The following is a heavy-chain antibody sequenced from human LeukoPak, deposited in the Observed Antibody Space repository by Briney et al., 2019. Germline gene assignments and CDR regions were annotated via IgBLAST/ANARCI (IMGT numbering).Heavy chain of an antibody. CDR1: GGSISSYY. CDR2: IYYSGST. J-gene: IGHJ4*02. Sequence: PSETLSLTCTVSGGSISSYYWSWIRQPPGKGLEWIGYIYYSGSTNYNPSLKSRVTISVDTSKNQFSLKLSSVTAADTAVYYCARAGRGYSYGYWDYWGQGTLVTVSS. D-gene: IGHD5-18*01. CDR3: ARAGRGYSYGYWDY. V-gene: IGHV4-59*08.